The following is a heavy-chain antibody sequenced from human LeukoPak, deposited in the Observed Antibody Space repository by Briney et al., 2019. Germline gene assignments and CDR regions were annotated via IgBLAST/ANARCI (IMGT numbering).Heavy chain of an antibody. CDR1: GFTFSIYW. D-gene: IGHD2-21*02. CDR3: ARDDAYCGDDCPKFDY. Sequence: GGSLRLSCAASGFTFSIYWMHWVRQAPGKGLVWVSRINSDGSSTSYADAVKGRFTISRDNAKNTLYLQMNSLRAEDTAVYYCARDDAYCGDDCPKFDYWGQGTLVTVSS. CDR2: INSDGSST. V-gene: IGHV3-74*01. J-gene: IGHJ4*02.